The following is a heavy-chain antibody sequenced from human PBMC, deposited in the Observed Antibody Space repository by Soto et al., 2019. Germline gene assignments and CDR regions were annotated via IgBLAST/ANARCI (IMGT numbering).Heavy chain of an antibody. CDR3: AKDLETGYSSSWYGGGYLDN. CDR1: GFTFSSYG. Sequence: PGGSLRLSCAASGFTFSSYGMHWVRQSPGKGVEWVAVISYDVSNKYYADSVKGRFTISRDNSKSTLYLQMNSLRAEDTAVCYCAKDLETGYSSSWYGGGYLDNWGQGTLVTVSS. J-gene: IGHJ4*02. CDR2: ISYDVSNK. D-gene: IGHD6-13*01. V-gene: IGHV3-30*18.